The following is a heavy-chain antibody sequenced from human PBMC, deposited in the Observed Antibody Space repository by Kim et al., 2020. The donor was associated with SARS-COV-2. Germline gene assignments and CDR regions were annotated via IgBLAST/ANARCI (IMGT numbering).Heavy chain of an antibody. Sequence: GGSLRLSCAASGFTFSSYAMHWVRQAPGKGLEWVAVISYDGSNKYYADSVKGRFTISRDNSKNTLYLQMNSLRAEDTAVYYCVAGNYYDSSGYYGTDGDYFDYWGQGTLVTVSS. CDR1: GFTFSSYA. V-gene: IGHV3-30*04. CDR3: VAGNYYDSSGYYGTDGDYFDY. D-gene: IGHD3-22*01. CDR2: ISYDGSNK. J-gene: IGHJ4*02.